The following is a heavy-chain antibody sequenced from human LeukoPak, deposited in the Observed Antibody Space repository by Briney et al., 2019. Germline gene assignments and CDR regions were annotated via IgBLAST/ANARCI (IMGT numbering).Heavy chain of an antibody. V-gene: IGHV4-59*01. CDR2: IYYSGST. CDR3: ARGYGITGAFDI. J-gene: IGHJ3*02. D-gene: IGHD1-7*01. CDR1: GGSISSYY. Sequence: SETLSLTCTVSGGSISSYYWSWIRQPPGKGLEWIGYIYYSGSTNYNPSLKSRVTISVDTSKNQFSPKLSSVTAADTAVYYCARGYGITGAFDIWGQGTMVTVSS.